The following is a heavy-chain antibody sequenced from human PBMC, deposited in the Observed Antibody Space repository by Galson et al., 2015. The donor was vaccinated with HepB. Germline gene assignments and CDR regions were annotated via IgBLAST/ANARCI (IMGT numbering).Heavy chain of an antibody. Sequence: SLRLSCAASGFTFHNYAMHWVRQTPEKGLEWVSLISWDGGSTYYRDSVKGRFIISRDNSKNSLYLQMNSLRSEDTALYYCAKGEFGCNPGPVDHWGQGTLVTGSS. J-gene: IGHJ4*02. D-gene: IGHD4-23*01. V-gene: IGHV3-43D*03. CDR3: AKGEFGCNPGPVDH. CDR1: GFTFHNYA. CDR2: ISWDGGST.